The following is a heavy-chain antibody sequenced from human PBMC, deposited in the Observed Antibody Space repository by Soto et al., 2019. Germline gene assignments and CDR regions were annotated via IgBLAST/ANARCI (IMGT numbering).Heavy chain of an antibody. J-gene: IGHJ6*02. Sequence: GESLKISCAASGFIFSSYAMSWVRQAPGKGLEWVSAISGSGGSTYYADSVKGRFTISRDNSKNTLYLQMNSLRAEDTAVYYCAKDPRNYVYYYGMDVWGQGTTVTVSS. D-gene: IGHD1-7*01. CDR2: ISGSGGST. CDR3: AKDPRNYVYYYGMDV. V-gene: IGHV3-23*01. CDR1: GFIFSSYA.